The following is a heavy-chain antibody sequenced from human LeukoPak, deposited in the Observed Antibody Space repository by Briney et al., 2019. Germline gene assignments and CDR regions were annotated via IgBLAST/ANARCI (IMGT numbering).Heavy chain of an antibody. D-gene: IGHD6-19*01. CDR2: INENGSNK. V-gene: IGHV3-7*01. Sequence: GGSLRLSCAASGFSFSNHYMRWIRQAPGKGLEWVANINENGSNKWHLGSVKGRFTVSRDNARNALYLQMNSLRVEDTAVYYCTRVIVAVPGYFDYFDFWGQGALVTVSS. CDR1: GFSFSNHY. J-gene: IGHJ4*02. CDR3: TRVIVAVPGYFDYFDF.